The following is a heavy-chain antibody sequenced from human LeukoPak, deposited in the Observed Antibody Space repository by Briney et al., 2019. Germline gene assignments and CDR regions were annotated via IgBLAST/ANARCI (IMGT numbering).Heavy chain of an antibody. V-gene: IGHV4-34*01. Sequence: SETLPLTCGVYGGSFSGYYWTWIRQSPGMGLEWVGEIIHTGRTNYNPSLTSRVTISVDTSKNQFSLELSSVTAADTAVYYCARGILVTVYAAFDYWSQGTLVTVSS. D-gene: IGHD2-8*01. J-gene: IGHJ4*02. CDR1: GGSFSGYY. CDR3: ARGILVTVYAAFDY. CDR2: IIHTGRT.